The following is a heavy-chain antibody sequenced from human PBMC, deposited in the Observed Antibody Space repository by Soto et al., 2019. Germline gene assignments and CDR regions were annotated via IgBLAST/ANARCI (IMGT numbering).Heavy chain of an antibody. V-gene: IGHV4-59*01. CDR2: VYYGGT. J-gene: IGHJ4*02. D-gene: IGHD4-4*01. Sequence: PSETLSLTCTVSGGSMSSNYWSWIRQSPGKGLEWIGFVYYGGTNYNPSFESRVTMSVDTPKHQFSLELNSVTAADTAVYYCVSYRGAFYFDHWGQGALVTVSS. CDR1: GGSMSSNY. CDR3: VSYRGAFYFDH.